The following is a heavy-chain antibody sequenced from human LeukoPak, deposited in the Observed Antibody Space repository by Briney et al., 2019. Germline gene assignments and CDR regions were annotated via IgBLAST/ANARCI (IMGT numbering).Heavy chain of an antibody. J-gene: IGHJ5*02. CDR2: MNPNSGNT. D-gene: IGHD1-1*01. V-gene: IGHV1-8*02. CDR3: ARGPPLYTTTPFDP. Sequence: GASVKVSCKASGYTFTGYYMHWVRQATGQGLEWMGWMNPNSGNTGYAQKFQGRVTMTRNTSISTAYMELSSLRSEDTAVYYCARGPPLYTTTPFDPWGQGTLVTVSS. CDR1: GYTFTGYY.